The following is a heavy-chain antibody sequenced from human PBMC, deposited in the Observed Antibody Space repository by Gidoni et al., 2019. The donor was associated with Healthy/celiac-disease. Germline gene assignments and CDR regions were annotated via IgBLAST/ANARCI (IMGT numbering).Heavy chain of an antibody. J-gene: IGHJ4*02. CDR3: ARAGYYDSSGYFGVGY. V-gene: IGHV3-33*01. Sequence: QVQLVESGGGVVQPGRSLRLSCAASGFTFSSYGMHWVRQAPGKGLEWVAVIWYDGSNKYYADSVKGRFTISRDNSKNTLYLQMNSLRAEDTAVYYCARAGYYDSSGYFGVGYWGQGTLVTVSS. CDR1: GFTFSSYG. CDR2: IWYDGSNK. D-gene: IGHD3-22*01.